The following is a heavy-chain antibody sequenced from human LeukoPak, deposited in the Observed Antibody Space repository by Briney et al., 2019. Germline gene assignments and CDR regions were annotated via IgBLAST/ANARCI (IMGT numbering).Heavy chain of an antibody. CDR3: ARVILKYYGSGPFDY. Sequence: GGSLRLSCAASGFSFSDSYMTWIRQARGKGLEGVSWISGSSSYTNYAVSVKGRFTITRDNAKNSLYLQMNSLRDEDTAVYYCARVILKYYGSGPFDYWGQGTLVTVSS. CDR2: ISGSSSYT. CDR1: GFSFSDSY. J-gene: IGHJ4*02. D-gene: IGHD3-10*01. V-gene: IGHV3-11*05.